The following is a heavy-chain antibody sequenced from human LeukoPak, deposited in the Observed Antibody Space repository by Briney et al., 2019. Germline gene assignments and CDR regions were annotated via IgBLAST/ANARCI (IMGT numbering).Heavy chain of an antibody. Sequence: SETLSLTCTVSGGSISSYYWSWIRQPPGKGLEWTGEINHSGSTNYNPSLKSRVTISVDTSKNQFSLKLSSVTAADTAVYYCARVEYGDYTFDYWGQGTLVTVSS. CDR1: GGSISSYY. CDR2: INHSGST. D-gene: IGHD2-21*02. CDR3: ARVEYGDYTFDY. J-gene: IGHJ4*02. V-gene: IGHV4-34*01.